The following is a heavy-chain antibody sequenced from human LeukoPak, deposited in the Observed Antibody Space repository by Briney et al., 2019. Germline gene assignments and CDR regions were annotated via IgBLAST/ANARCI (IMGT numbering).Heavy chain of an antibody. CDR1: GFTFSSHE. J-gene: IGHJ4*02. Sequence: PGGSLRLSCAASGFTFSSHEMNWVRQAPGKGLEWVSYISGSGDTIYYADSVKGRFTISRDNAKNSLYLQMNSLRADDTAVYYCAKGTWYPDYWGQGILVTVSS. D-gene: IGHD2-15*01. CDR3: AKGTWYPDY. V-gene: IGHV3-48*03. CDR2: ISGSGDTI.